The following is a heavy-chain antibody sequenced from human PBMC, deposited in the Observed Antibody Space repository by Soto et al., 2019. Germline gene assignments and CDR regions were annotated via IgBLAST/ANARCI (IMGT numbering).Heavy chain of an antibody. D-gene: IGHD5-18*01. Sequence: QVQLQESGPGLVKPSETLSLPCTVSGGSISSYSWSWLRQPPGTGLEGIGYISYSGSTNYNSSRKSRVTIAVDTSKNQFSLKLSSVTAADTAVYYCAREGVTPSYYYYYGMDVWGQGTTVTVSS. CDR2: ISYSGST. CDR1: GGSISSYS. J-gene: IGHJ6*02. CDR3: AREGVTPSYYYYYGMDV. V-gene: IGHV4-59*01.